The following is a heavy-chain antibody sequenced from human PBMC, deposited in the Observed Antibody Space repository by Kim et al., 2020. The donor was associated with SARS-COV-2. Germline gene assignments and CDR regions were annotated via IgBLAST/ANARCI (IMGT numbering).Heavy chain of an antibody. V-gene: IGHV4-59*01. D-gene: IGHD5-12*01. CDR1: GGSISSYY. J-gene: IGHJ5*02. CDR2: IYYSGST. Sequence: SETLSLTCTVSGGSISSYYWSWIRQPPGKGLEWIGYIYYSGSTNYNPSLKSRVTISVDTSKNQFSLKLSSVTAADTAVYYCARARSGYDRNWFDPWGQGTLVTVSS. CDR3: ARARSGYDRNWFDP.